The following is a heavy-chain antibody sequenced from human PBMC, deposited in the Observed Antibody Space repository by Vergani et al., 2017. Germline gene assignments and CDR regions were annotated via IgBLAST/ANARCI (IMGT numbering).Heavy chain of an antibody. J-gene: IGHJ6*03. D-gene: IGHD3-3*01. CDR2: IIPILGIA. CDR3: ARVLLRFLTRYMDV. Sequence: QVQLVQSGAEVKKPGSSVKVSCKASGGTFSSYTISWVRQAPGQGLEWMGRIIPILGIANYAQKFQGRVTITADKSTSTAYMELRSLRSDDTAVYYCARVLLRFLTRYMDVWGKGTTVTVSS. V-gene: IGHV1-69*02. CDR1: GGTFSSYT.